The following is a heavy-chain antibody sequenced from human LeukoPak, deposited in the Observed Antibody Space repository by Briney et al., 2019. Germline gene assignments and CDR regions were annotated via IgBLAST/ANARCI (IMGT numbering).Heavy chain of an antibody. CDR3: VRRDYYGSGSYGLDV. CDR1: GFTFSSYA. V-gene: IGHV3-66*01. CDR2: IYRGGNI. D-gene: IGHD3-10*01. J-gene: IGHJ6*02. Sequence: GESLRLSCAASGFTFSSYAMNWVRQAPGKGLEWVSVIYRGGNIYYTDSVKGRFTISSDDSKNTLYLQMDSLRAEDTAVYYCVRRDYYGSGSYGLDVWGQGTTVTVSS.